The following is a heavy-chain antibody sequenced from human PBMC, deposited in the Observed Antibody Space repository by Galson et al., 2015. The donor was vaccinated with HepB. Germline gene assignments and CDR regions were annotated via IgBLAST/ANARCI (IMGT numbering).Heavy chain of an antibody. CDR3: ARGALVVEVDATQNNWFDP. CDR2: ISAYNRDT. V-gene: IGHV1-18*01. J-gene: IGHJ5*02. CDR1: GYTFSSYS. D-gene: IGHD2-15*01. Sequence: SVKVSCKASGYTFSSYSITWVRQAPGQGLEWMGWISAYNRDTNYAQQLQGRVTMTTDTSTSTAYMKLRSLRSDDTAVYFCARGALVVEVDATQNNWFDPWGQGTLVTVSS.